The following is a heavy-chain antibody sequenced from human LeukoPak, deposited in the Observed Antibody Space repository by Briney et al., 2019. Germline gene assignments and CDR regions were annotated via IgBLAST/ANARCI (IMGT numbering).Heavy chain of an antibody. Sequence: GGSLRLSCAASGFTFSSYSMNWVRQAPGKGLEWVSSISSSSSYIYYADSVKGRFTISRDNAKNSLYLQMNSLRAEDTAVYYCAREGLYCSSTSCYDYWGQGTLVTVSS. J-gene: IGHJ4*02. CDR2: ISSSSSYI. V-gene: IGHV3-21*01. D-gene: IGHD2-2*01. CDR1: GFTFSSYS. CDR3: AREGLYCSSTSCYDY.